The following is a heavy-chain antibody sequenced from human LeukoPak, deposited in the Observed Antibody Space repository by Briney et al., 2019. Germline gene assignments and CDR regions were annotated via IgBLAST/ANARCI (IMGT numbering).Heavy chain of an antibody. CDR1: GYSISSGYY. V-gene: IGHV4-38-2*02. D-gene: IGHD2-2*01. Sequence: SEILSLTCAVSGYSISSGYYWGWIRQPPGKGLEWIGSIYHSGTTYYDPSLKSRVTISVDMSKNQFSLKLSSVTAADTAVYYCARDTYCSSTSCGGGDYWGQGTLVTVSS. CDR3: ARDTYCSSTSCGGGDY. J-gene: IGHJ4*02. CDR2: IYHSGTT.